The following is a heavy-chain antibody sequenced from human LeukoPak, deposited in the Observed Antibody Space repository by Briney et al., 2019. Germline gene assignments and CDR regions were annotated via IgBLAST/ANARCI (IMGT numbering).Heavy chain of an antibody. CDR3: ARDAQRGFDYSNSLEY. CDR2: IWSDGSNR. V-gene: IGHV3-33*01. D-gene: IGHD4-11*01. CDR1: GFIYSHYG. J-gene: IGHJ4*01. Sequence: GRSLRLSCAASGFIYSHYGMHWVRQAPGKGLKWVAVIWSDGSNRFYAGSVKGRFTISRDNSQNTLFLQMNSLRAEDTAMYYCARDAQRGFDYSNSLEYWGHGTLVTVSS.